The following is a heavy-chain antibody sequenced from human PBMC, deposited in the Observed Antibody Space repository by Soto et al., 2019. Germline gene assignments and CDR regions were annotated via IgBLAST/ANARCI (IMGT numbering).Heavy chain of an antibody. J-gene: IGHJ4*02. D-gene: IGHD3-16*01. CDR2: IYPGDSDT. V-gene: IGHV5-51*01. Sequence: GESLKVSCKASGYSFNNYWSGWARQMPGKGLEWMGIIYPGDSDTRYSPSFQGQVTFSADKSTTSAYLQWSSLKASDTAIYFCARRARGNWAFDYWGQGTLVTVPQ. CDR3: ARRARGNWAFDY. CDR1: GYSFNNYW.